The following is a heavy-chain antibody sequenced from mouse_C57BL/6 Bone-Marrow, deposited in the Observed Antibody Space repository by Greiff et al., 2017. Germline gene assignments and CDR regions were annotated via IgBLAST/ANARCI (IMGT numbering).Heavy chain of an antibody. J-gene: IGHJ2*01. CDR1: GYTFTDYY. Sequence: EVQLQQSGPELVKPGASVKISCKASGYTFTDYYMNWVKQSHGKSLEWIGDINPNNGGTSYHQKFKGKATLTVDKSSSTAYMELRSLTSEDSAVYYCAVYDFEDYWGQGTTLTVSS. CDR3: AVYDFEDY. D-gene: IGHD2-3*01. CDR2: INPNNGGT. V-gene: IGHV1-26*01.